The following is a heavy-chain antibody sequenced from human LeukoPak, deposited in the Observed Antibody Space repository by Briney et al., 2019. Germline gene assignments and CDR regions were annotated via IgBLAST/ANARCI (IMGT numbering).Heavy chain of an antibody. CDR2: IYHSGST. J-gene: IGHJ4*02. Sequence: PSETLSLTCAVSGGSISSSNWWSWVRQPPGKGLEWIGEIYHSGSTNYNPSLKSRVTISVDKSKNQFSLKLSSVTAADTAVYYCARVSRYCTNGVCYSLGIDYWGQGTLVTVSS. CDR1: GGSISSSNW. D-gene: IGHD2-8*01. V-gene: IGHV4-4*02. CDR3: ARVSRYCTNGVCYSLGIDY.